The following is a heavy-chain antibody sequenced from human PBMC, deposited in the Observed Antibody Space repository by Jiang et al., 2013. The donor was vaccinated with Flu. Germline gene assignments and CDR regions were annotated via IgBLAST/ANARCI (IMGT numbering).Heavy chain of an antibody. V-gene: IGHV3-48*03. CDR2: ISSSGSTI. CDR1: GFTFSSYE. J-gene: IGHJ4*02. Sequence: VQLVESGGGLVQPGGSLRLSCAASGFTFSSYEMNWVRQAPGKGLEWVSYISSSGSTIYYADSVKGRFTISRDNAKNSLYLQMNSLRAEDTAVYYCASGFWSGTAPGYWGQGTLVTVSS. D-gene: IGHD3-10*01. CDR3: ASGFWSGTAPGY.